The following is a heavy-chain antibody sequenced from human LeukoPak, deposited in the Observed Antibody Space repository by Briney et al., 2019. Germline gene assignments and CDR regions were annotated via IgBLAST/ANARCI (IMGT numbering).Heavy chain of an antibody. J-gene: IGHJ6*03. V-gene: IGHV3-23*01. CDR1: GFTFSSYG. D-gene: IGHD2-2*01. CDR3: AKDAGVPAATDYYYYTDV. Sequence: GGSLRLSCAASGFTFSSYGMSWVRQAPGKGLEWVSAISGSGGSTYYADSVKGRFTISRDNSKNTLYLQMNSLRAEDTAVYYCAKDAGVPAATDYYYYTDVWGKGTTVTISS. CDR2: ISGSGGST.